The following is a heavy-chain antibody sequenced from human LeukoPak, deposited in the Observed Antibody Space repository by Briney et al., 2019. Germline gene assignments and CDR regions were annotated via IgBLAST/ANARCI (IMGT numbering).Heavy chain of an antibody. D-gene: IGHD6-13*01. V-gene: IGHV3-9*01. CDR1: GFTFDDYA. CDR2: INWNSGSI. J-gene: IGHJ4*02. CDR3: AKDINSAAGGLDY. Sequence: PGGSLRLSCAASGFTFDDYAMHWVRQAPGKGLEWVSGINWNSGSIGYADSVKGRFTISRDNAKNSLYLQMNSLRAEDTALYYCAKDINSAAGGLDYWGQGTLVTVSS.